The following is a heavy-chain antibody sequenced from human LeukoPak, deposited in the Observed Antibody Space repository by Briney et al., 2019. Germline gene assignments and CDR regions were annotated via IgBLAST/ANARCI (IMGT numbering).Heavy chain of an antibody. J-gene: IGHJ4*02. D-gene: IGHD3-22*01. Sequence: GESLKISCKGSGYSFTSYWIGWVRQMPGKGLEWMGIIYPGDSDTRYSPSFQGQVTISADRSINTAYLQWSSLKASDTAMYYCARHGSSAYYNFVYWGQGTLVTVSS. V-gene: IGHV5-51*01. CDR3: ARHGSSAYYNFVY. CDR2: IYPGDSDT. CDR1: GYSFTSYW.